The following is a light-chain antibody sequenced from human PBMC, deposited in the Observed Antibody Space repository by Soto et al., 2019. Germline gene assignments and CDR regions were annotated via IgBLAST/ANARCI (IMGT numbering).Light chain of an antibody. CDR3: QQRSKWPPA. Sequence: EIVLTQSPATLSLSPGERATLSCRASQSVSSYLAWYQQKPGQAPRLLIYDASNRATGIPAMFSGSGSGTDFTLTISSLEPEDFAVYYRQQRSKWPPAFGQGTKLEIK. CDR2: DAS. V-gene: IGKV3-11*01. CDR1: QSVSSY. J-gene: IGKJ2*01.